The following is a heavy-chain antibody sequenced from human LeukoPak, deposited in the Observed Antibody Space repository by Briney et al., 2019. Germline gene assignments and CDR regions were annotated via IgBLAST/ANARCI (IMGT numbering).Heavy chain of an antibody. CDR1: GGSINPSY. CDR3: ARGRSSLGY. D-gene: IGHD6-13*01. J-gene: IGHJ4*02. V-gene: IGHV4-59*01. Sequence: SETQSLTCTVSGGSINPSYWSWIRQAPGKGLGSIGYIFYTGSTDYNPSLKSRVTISLDTSKNQFFLKLSSVTAADTAVYYCARGRSSLGYWGRGTLVTVSS. CDR2: IFYTGST.